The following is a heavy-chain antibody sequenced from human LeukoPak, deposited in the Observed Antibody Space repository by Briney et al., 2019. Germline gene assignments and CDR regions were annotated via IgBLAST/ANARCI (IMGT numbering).Heavy chain of an antibody. J-gene: IGHJ6*02. Sequence: GGSLRLSCAASGFTFSGYWMTWVRQAPGKGLEWVANIKQDGSERFYVDSVKGRFTISRDNAENSLYLQMNSLRAEDTALYHCARNNGMDVWGQGTTVIVSS. CDR2: IKQDGSER. CDR1: GFTFSGYW. CDR3: ARNNGMDV. V-gene: IGHV3-7*03.